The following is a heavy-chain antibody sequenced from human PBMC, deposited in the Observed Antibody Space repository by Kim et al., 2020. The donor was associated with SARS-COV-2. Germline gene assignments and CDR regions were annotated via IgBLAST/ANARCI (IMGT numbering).Heavy chain of an antibody. CDR2: ISYDGSNK. CDR3: ARDSGVVVPAAIFV. Sequence: GGSLRLSCAASGFTFSSYAMHWVRQAPGKGLEWVAVISYDGSNKYYADSVKGRFTISRDNSKNTLYLQMNSLRAEDTAVYYCARDSGVVVPAAIFVWGQGTLVTVSS. J-gene: IGHJ4*02. CDR1: GFTFSSYA. V-gene: IGHV3-30-3*01. D-gene: IGHD2-2*01.